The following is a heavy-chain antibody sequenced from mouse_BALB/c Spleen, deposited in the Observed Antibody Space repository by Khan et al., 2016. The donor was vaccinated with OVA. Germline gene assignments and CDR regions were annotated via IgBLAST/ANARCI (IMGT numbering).Heavy chain of an antibody. J-gene: IGHJ1*01. V-gene: IGHV5-17*02. CDR2: ISSGSATI. CDR1: GFTFSNFG. CDR3: ARSLITTWYFGV. Sequence: EVELVESGGGLVQPGGSRKLSCAASGFTFSNFGMHWVRQAPEKGLEWVAYISSGSATIYYADTVKGRFTIPRDNPKNTLFLQMTSLRSEDTAIYYCARSLITTWYFGVWGAWTTVTVSS. D-gene: IGHD2-4*01.